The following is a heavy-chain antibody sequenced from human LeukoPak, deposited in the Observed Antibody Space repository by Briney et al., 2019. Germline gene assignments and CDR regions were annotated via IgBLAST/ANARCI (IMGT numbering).Heavy chain of an antibody. D-gene: IGHD3-10*01. CDR2: ISYDGSNK. Sequence: GGSLRLSCAASGFTFSSYGMHWVRQAPGKGLEGVAGISYDGSNKYYADSVKGRFTISRDNSKNTLYLQMNSLRAEDTAVYYCAKKRRQVWFGEDYYGMDVWGKGTTVTVSS. CDR1: GFTFSSYG. CDR3: AKKRRQVWFGEDYYGMDV. J-gene: IGHJ6*04. V-gene: IGHV3-30*18.